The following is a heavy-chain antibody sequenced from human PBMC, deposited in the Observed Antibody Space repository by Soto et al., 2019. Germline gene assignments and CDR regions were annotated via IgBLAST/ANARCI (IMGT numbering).Heavy chain of an antibody. CDR3: AKGDHDKGDLNWFDP. J-gene: IGHJ5*02. Sequence: GGSLRLSCAASGFTFSNAWMNWVRQAPGKGLEWVGRIKSKTDGGTTDYAAPVKGRFTISRDDSKNTLYLQMNSLKTEDTALYHCAKGDHDKGDLNWFDPWGQGTRVTVSS. V-gene: IGHV3-15*07. CDR1: GFTFSNAW. D-gene: IGHD4-17*01. CDR2: IKSKTDGGTT.